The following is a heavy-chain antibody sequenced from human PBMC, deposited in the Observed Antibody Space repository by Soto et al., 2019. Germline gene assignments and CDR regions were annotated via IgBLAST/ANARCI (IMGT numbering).Heavy chain of an antibody. CDR2: ISGSAGRT. Sequence: EVQLLESGGGLVQPGGSLRVSCAGSGFTFNNYAMTWVRQAPGKGLEWVSSISGSAGRTYYADSVKGRFTISRDNSXXTLYWQMNRLRAEDTAVFCCEKLYYGSGSYPYVDYWGRGTLVTVSS. CDR3: EKLYYGSGSYPYVDY. D-gene: IGHD3-10*01. J-gene: IGHJ4*02. V-gene: IGHV3-23*01. CDR1: GFTFNNYA.